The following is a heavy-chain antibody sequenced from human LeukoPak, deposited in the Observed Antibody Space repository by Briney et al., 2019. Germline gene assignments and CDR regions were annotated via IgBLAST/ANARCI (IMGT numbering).Heavy chain of an antibody. J-gene: IGHJ4*02. V-gene: IGHV4-34*01. CDR3: ARDRRMGAFDY. Sequence: PSETLSLTCAVYAGSFSGYYWSWIRQPPGKGLEWIGEINHSGSTNYNPSLKSRVTISVDTSKNQFSLKLSSVTAADTAVYYCARDRRMGAFDYWGQGTLLTVSS. CDR2: INHSGST. CDR1: AGSFSGYY. D-gene: IGHD3-16*01.